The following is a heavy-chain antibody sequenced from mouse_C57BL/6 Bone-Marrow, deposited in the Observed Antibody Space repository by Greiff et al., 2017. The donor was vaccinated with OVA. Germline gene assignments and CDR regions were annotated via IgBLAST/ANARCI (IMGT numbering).Heavy chain of an antibody. J-gene: IGHJ2*01. CDR3: AELGYFDY. D-gene: IGHD4-1*01. CDR2: ISDGGSYT. CDR1: GFTFSSYA. V-gene: IGHV5-4*03. Sequence: EVMLVESGGGLVKPGGSLKLSCAASGFTFSSYAMSWVRQTPEKRLEWVATISDGGSYTYYPDNVKGRFTISRDNAKNNLYLQMSHLKSEDTAMYYCAELGYFDYWGQGTTRTVSS.